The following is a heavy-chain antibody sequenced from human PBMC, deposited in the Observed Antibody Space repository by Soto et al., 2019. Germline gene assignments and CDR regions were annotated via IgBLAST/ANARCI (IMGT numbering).Heavy chain of an antibody. Sequence: SETLSLTCTVSGGSISSSSYYWGWIRQPPGKGLEWIGSIYYSGSTYYNPSLKSRVTISVDTSKNQFSLKLSSVTAADTAVYYCARGRYCSSTSCYMRLSAFDIWGQGTMVTVSS. CDR3: ARGRYCSSTSCYMRLSAFDI. J-gene: IGHJ3*02. D-gene: IGHD2-2*02. CDR2: IYYSGST. CDR1: GGSISSSSYY. V-gene: IGHV4-39*01.